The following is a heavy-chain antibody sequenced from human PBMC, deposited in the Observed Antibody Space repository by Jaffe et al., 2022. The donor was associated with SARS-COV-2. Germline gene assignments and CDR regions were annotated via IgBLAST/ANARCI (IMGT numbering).Heavy chain of an antibody. Sequence: EVQLVESGGGLVQPGGSLRLSCAASGFTFSSYAMSWVRQAPGKGLEWVSAISGSGGSTYYADSVKGRFTISRDNSKNTLYLQMNSLRAEDTAVYYCARGRIAYCGGDCSHDAFDIWGQGTMVTVSS. D-gene: IGHD2-21*02. CDR3: ARGRIAYCGGDCSHDAFDI. V-gene: IGHV3-23*04. J-gene: IGHJ3*02. CDR2: ISGSGGST. CDR1: GFTFSSYA.